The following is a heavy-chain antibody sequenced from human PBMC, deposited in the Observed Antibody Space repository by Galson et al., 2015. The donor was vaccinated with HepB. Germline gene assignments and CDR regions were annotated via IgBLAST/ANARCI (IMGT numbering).Heavy chain of an antibody. J-gene: IGHJ6*02. Sequence: SLRLSCAASGFTFNNAWMSWVRQAPGKGLEWVGRIKSKTDGGTTDYAAPVKGRFSISRDDSKNILYLQMNSLKTDDTAVYYCTTDRTFSSVYYVNCYYYAMHVWGQGTTVTVSS. CDR2: IKSKTDGGTT. CDR1: GFTFNNAW. D-gene: IGHD6-25*01. V-gene: IGHV3-15*01. CDR3: TTDRTFSSVYYVNCYYYAMHV.